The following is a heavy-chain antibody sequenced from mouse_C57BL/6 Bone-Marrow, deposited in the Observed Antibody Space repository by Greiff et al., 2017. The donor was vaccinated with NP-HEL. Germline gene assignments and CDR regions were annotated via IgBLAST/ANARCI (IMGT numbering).Heavy chain of an antibody. J-gene: IGHJ2*01. CDR2: IDPSDGYT. CDR3: ARYSSSPLYFDY. V-gene: IGHV1-50*01. D-gene: IGHD1-1*01. CDR1: GYTFTSYW. Sequence: QVQLQQPGAELVKPGASVKLSCKASGYTFTSYWMQWVKQRPGQGLEWIGEIDPSDGYTNYNQKFKGKATLTVDTSSSTAYMQLSSLTSEDSAVYDCARYSSSPLYFDYWGQGTTLTVSS.